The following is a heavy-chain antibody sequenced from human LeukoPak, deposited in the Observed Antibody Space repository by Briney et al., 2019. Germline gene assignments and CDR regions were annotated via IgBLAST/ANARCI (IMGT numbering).Heavy chain of an antibody. V-gene: IGHV3-48*03. CDR3: ARALGWLPENY. Sequence: GGSLRLSCAASGFTFSSYEMNWVRQAPGKGLEWVSYISSSGSTIYYADSVKGRFTISRDNAKNSLYLQMNSLRAEDTAVYYCARALGWLPENYWGQGTLVTVSS. CDR1: GFTFSSYE. D-gene: IGHD5-24*01. J-gene: IGHJ4*02. CDR2: ISSSGSTI.